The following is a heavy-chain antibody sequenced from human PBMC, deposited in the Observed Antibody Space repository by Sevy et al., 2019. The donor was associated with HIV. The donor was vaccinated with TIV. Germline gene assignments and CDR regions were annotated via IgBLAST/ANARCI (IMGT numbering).Heavy chain of an antibody. J-gene: IGHJ4*02. V-gene: IGHV3-30*18. CDR2: ISYDGSNK. CDR3: AKDLGSVRSGSGSGFDY. D-gene: IGHD6-19*01. CDR1: GFTFSSYG. Sequence: GGSLRLSCAASGFTFSSYGMHWVRQAPGKGLEWVAVISYDGSNKYYADSVKGRFTISRDNSKNTLYLQMNSLRAEDTAVYYCAKDLGSVRSGSGSGFDYWGLGTLVTVSS.